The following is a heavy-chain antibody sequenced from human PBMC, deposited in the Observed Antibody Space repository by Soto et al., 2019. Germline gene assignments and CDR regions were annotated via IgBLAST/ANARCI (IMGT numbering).Heavy chain of an antibody. Sequence: SVKVSCKASGGTFSSYAISWVRQAPGQGLEWMGGIIPIFGTANYAQKFQGRVTITADESTSTAYMELSSLRSEDTAVYYCAIAYYDFWSGGAYYYYYYGMDVWG. CDR2: IIPIFGTA. CDR3: AIAYYDFWSGGAYYYYYYGMDV. CDR1: GGTFSSYA. J-gene: IGHJ6*02. D-gene: IGHD3-3*01. V-gene: IGHV1-69*13.